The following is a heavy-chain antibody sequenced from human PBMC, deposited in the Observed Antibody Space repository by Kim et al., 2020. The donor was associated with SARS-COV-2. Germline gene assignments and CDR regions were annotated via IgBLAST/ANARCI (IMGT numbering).Heavy chain of an antibody. D-gene: IGHD4-17*01. J-gene: IGHJ4*02. Sequence: YAEAVKGRFTISRDNSKNTLYLQMNSLRAEDTAVYYCAKDRGDYPRYFDYWGQGTLVTVSS. V-gene: IGHV3-23*01. CDR3: AKDRGDYPRYFDY.